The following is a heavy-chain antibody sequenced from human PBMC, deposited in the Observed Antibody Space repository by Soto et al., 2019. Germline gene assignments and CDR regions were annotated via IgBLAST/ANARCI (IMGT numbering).Heavy chain of an antibody. CDR2: IHYSGTT. CDR1: GGSMRNYF. J-gene: IGHJ4*02. V-gene: IGHV4-59*01. Sequence: PSVTLSLTCTVSGGSMRNYFWTWIRQPPGKGLEWIGYIHYSGTTSFFPSYNPSLRSRVTISEDTSKNQLSLKLLSVTTADTAVYFCXAGEASSRNLAPYYLDFWGQGTLVTVSS. CDR3: XAGEASSRNLAPYYLDF. D-gene: IGHD6-13*01.